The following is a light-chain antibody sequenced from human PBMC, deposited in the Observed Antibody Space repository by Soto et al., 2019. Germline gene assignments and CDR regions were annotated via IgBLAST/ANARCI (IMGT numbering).Light chain of an antibody. CDR1: SSDVGSYGY. J-gene: IGLJ1*01. V-gene: IGLV2-14*03. CDR3: CAYSTSGTHV. Sequence: QSVLTQPASVSGSPGQSITFSCTGTSSDVGSYGYVSWHQQHPGKAPKLIIYDVNNRPSGVPSRFSGSKSGNTASLIISGLQTEDEADYYCCAYSTSGTHVFGTGTKDTDL. CDR2: DVN.